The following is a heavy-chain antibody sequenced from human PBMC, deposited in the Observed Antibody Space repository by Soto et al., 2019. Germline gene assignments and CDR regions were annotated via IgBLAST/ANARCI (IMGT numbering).Heavy chain of an antibody. Sequence: SETLSLTCTVSGDSVTSSSYYWGWIRQPPGKGLEWIGSISYRGSTYYNPSLKSRVTISVDVSKNQFSLKVNSVTSADTAVYYCARHTRNLFAPWGQGTLVTVSS. CDR2: ISYRGST. V-gene: IGHV4-39*01. J-gene: IGHJ5*02. CDR3: ARHTRNLFAP. CDR1: GDSVTSSSYY.